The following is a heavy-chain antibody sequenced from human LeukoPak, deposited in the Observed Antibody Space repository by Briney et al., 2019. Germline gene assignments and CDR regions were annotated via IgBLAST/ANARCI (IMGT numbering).Heavy chain of an antibody. J-gene: IGHJ4*02. CDR2: IYYSGST. D-gene: IGHD3-10*01. CDR1: GGSISSGGYS. Sequence: SETLSLTCAVSGGSISSGGYSWSWIRQPPGKGLEWIGSIYYSGSTYYNPSLKSRVTISVDTSKNQFSLKLSSVTAADTAVYYCARDNYYGSGSPRFDYWGQGTLVTVSS. CDR3: ARDNYYGSGSPRFDY. V-gene: IGHV4-30-4*07.